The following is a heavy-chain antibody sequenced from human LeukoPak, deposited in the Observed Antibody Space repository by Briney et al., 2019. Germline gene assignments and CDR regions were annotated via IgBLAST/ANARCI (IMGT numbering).Heavy chain of an antibody. CDR3: AADSREYSYAVTGEQV. D-gene: IGHD5-18*01. J-gene: IGHJ4*02. Sequence: HAGGSLRLSCAASGFTFSSYWMHWVRQAPGKGLVWVSRINSDGSSTSYADSVKGRFTISRDNAKNTLYLQMNSLRAEDTAVYYCAADSREYSYAVTGEQVWGQGTLVTVSS. CDR2: INSDGSST. CDR1: GFTFSSYW. V-gene: IGHV3-74*01.